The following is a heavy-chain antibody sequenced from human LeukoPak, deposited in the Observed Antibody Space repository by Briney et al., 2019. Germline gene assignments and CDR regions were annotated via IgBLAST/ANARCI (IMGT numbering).Heavy chain of an antibody. Sequence: SVKVSCKASGGTFSSYAISWVRQAPGQGLEWMGGIIPIFGTANYAQKFQGRVTITADKSTSTAYMELSSLGSEDTAVCCCARDQADILTGYYTPPEYYYYGMDVWGKGTTVTVSS. J-gene: IGHJ6*04. CDR1: GGTFSSYA. CDR3: ARDQADILTGYYTPPEYYYYGMDV. D-gene: IGHD3-9*01. CDR2: IIPIFGTA. V-gene: IGHV1-69*06.